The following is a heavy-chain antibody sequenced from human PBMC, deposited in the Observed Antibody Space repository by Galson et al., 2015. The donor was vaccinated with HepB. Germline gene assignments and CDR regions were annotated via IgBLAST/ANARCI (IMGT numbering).Heavy chain of an antibody. V-gene: IGHV2-5*02. CDR2: IFRDDDK. CDR1: GFSLNRRGIG. Sequence: PALVKPTQPLTLTCSFSGFSLNRRGIGVAWIRQSPGKALEWLGLIFRDDDKRYSPSLKTRLIMTKDTSKDQVVLTLTNVDPVDTGTYYCAHRSTGTYLNYWGPGTLVTVSS. CDR3: AHRSTGTYLNY. J-gene: IGHJ4*02. D-gene: IGHD3-10*01.